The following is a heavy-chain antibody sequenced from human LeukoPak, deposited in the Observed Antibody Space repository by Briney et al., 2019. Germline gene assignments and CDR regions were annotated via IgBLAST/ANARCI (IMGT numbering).Heavy chain of an antibody. CDR3: ARESSTTVTTLMDV. J-gene: IGHJ6*03. Sequence: GASVKVSCKASGYTFTSYGISWVRQAPGQGLEWMGWINPNSGGTNYAQKFQGRVTMTRDTSISTAYMELSRLRSDDTAVYYCARESSTTVTTLMDVWGKGTTVTISS. V-gene: IGHV1-2*02. CDR1: GYTFTSYG. CDR2: INPNSGGT. D-gene: IGHD4-17*01.